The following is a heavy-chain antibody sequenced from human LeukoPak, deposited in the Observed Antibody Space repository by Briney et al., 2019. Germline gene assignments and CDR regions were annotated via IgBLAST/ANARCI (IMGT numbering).Heavy chain of an antibody. J-gene: IGHJ3*02. Sequence: ASVKVSCKASGYTFTGYYMEWVRQAPGQGLEWMGWINPNSGGTNYAQKFQGRVTMTRDTSISTAYMELSRLRSDDTAVYYCAGRIGGLGAFDIWGQGTMVTVSS. CDR2: INPNSGGT. V-gene: IGHV1-2*02. CDR3: AGRIGGLGAFDI. D-gene: IGHD3-16*01. CDR1: GYTFTGYY.